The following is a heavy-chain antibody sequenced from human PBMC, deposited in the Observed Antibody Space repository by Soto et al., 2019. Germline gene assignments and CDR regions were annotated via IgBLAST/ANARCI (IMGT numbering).Heavy chain of an antibody. CDR1: GGTFSSYA. D-gene: IGHD4-17*01. CDR2: LIPIFGTA. J-gene: IGHJ6*02. V-gene: IGHV1-69*01. Sequence: QVQLVQSGAEVKKPGSSVKVSCKASGGTFSSYAISWVRQAPGQGLEWTGGLIPIFGTAHYAQKFQGRVTITADESASTAYLERSSPGSEVTAVYYCARGTVTKSFHRPSNYGMDVWGRGTTVTVSS. CDR3: ARGTVTKSFHRPSNYGMDV.